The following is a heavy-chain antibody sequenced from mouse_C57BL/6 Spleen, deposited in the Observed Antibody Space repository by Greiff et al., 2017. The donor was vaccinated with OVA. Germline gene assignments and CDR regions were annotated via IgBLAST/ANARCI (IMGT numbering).Heavy chain of an antibody. V-gene: IGHV14-2*01. D-gene: IGHD3-1*01. CDR1: GFTFTDYY. J-gene: IGHJ2*01. CDR2: IDPEDGET. CDR3: ARSGMTHFDY. Sequence: VQLQQSGAELVKPGASVKLSCTASGFTFTDYYMHWVKQRTEQGLEWIGRIDPEDGETKYDAKFQGQATLTADTSSNTAYLQLSSLTSEDTAVYYSARSGMTHFDYWGQGTTLTVSS.